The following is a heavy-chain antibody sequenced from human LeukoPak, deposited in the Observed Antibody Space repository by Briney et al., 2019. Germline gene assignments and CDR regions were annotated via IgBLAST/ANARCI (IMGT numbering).Heavy chain of an antibody. V-gene: IGHV4-59*01. J-gene: IGHJ6*02. D-gene: IGHD3-22*01. CDR1: GGSISNYY. CDR3: ARTPYYYDSSGYQGYYYGMDV. Sequence: SETLSLTCTVSGGSISNYYWSWIRQPPGKGLEWIGYIYYSGTTNYNPSLKSRVTISVDTSKNQFSLKLSSVTAADTAVYYCARTPYYYDSSGYQGYYYGMDVWGQGTTVTVSS. CDR2: IYYSGTT.